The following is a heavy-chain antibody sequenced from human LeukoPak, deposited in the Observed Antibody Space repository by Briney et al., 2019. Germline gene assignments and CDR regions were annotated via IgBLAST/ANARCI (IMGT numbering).Heavy chain of an antibody. CDR1: GGSISSYY. V-gene: IGHV4-4*07. CDR2: IYTSGST. D-gene: IGHD5-18*01. Sequence: SETLSLTCTVSGGSISSYYWSWIRQPAGKGLEWIGRIYTSGSTNYNPSLKSRVTMSVDTSKNQFSLKLSSVTAADTAVYYCARDRELQLYDAFDIWGQGTMVTVSS. J-gene: IGHJ3*02. CDR3: ARDRELQLYDAFDI.